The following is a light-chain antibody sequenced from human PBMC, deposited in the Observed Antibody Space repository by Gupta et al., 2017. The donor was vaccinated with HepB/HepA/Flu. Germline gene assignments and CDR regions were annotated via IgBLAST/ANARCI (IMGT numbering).Light chain of an antibody. CDR3: QQRST. J-gene: IGKJ3*01. CDR1: QGISSY. V-gene: IGKV1-9*01. CDR2: AAS. Sequence: DIQLNQSQSFLSASVGDRVTITCRASQGISSYLAWYQQKPGKAPKLLLYAASTLQSGVPSRFSGSGSGTEFTLTISSLQPEDFATYYCQQRSTFGPGTKVDIK.